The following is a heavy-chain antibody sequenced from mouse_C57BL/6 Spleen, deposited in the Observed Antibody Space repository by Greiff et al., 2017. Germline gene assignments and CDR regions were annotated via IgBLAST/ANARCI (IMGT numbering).Heavy chain of an antibody. V-gene: IGHV5-6*01. CDR3: ARQGATDGSSYGYAMDY. Sequence: DVHLVESGGDLVKPGGSLKLSCAASGFTFSSYGMSWVRQTPDKRLEWVATISSGGSYTYYPDSVKGRFTISRDNAKNTLYLQMSSLKSEDTAMYYCARQGATDGSSYGYAMDYWGQGTSVTVSS. D-gene: IGHD1-1*01. J-gene: IGHJ4*01. CDR2: ISSGGSYT. CDR1: GFTFSSYG.